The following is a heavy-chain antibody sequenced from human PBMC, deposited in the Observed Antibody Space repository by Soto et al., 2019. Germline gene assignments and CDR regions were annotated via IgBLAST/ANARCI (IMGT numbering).Heavy chain of an antibody. CDR3: ARAGGLGAVAVDY. D-gene: IGHD6-19*01. Sequence: SETLSLTCTVSGGSISSSNYYWDWIRQPPGKGLEWIGNIYYGGSTYYNPSLRSRVTMSVDTSKNQFSLKLSSVTAADTAVYYCARAGGLGAVAVDYWGQGTLVTVSS. CDR2: IYYGGST. CDR1: GGSISSSNYY. V-gene: IGHV4-39*07. J-gene: IGHJ4*02.